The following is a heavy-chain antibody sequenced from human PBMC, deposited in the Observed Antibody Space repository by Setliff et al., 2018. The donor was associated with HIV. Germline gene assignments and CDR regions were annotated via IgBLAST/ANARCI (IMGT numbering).Heavy chain of an antibody. V-gene: IGHV4-30-2*06. D-gene: IGHD3-10*01. Sequence: PSETLSLTCTVSGGSISSDNYYWTWIRQSAGKGLEWIGYIYPSGRTYYNPSLKNRVTMSIDRSKKQFSLNLSSVTAADTALYFCVREGAGSGSYYLDFWGQGILVTVSS. CDR2: IYPSGRT. CDR3: VREGAGSGSYYLDF. CDR1: GGSISSDNYY. J-gene: IGHJ4*02.